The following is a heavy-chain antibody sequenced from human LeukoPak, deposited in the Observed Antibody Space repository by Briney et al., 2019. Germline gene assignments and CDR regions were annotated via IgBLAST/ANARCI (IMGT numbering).Heavy chain of an antibody. CDR3: AGGIDYYDSSGYYFERLQH. V-gene: IGHV3-23*01. Sequence: PGGSLRLSCAASGFTFSSYAMSWVRQAPGKGLEWVSSISGTAESVHYADSVKGRFTISRDNSKNTLILQMTGLRAEDTAVYFCAGGIDYYDSSGYYFERLQHWGQGTLVTVSS. D-gene: IGHD3-22*01. CDR2: ISGTAESV. CDR1: GFTFSSYA. J-gene: IGHJ1*01.